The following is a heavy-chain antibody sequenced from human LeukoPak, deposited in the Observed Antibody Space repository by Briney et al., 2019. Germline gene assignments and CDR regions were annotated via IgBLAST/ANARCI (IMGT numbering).Heavy chain of an antibody. CDR1: GYTFTSYG. CDR2: ISAYNGNT. CDR3: ARDRGATSGSYHPLAY. J-gene: IGHJ4*02. Sequence: EASVKVSCKASGYTFTSYGISWVRQAPGQGLEWMGWISAYNGNTNYAQKLQGRVTMTTDTSTSTAYMELRSLRSDDTAVYYCARDRGATSGSYHPLAYWGQGTLVTVSS. D-gene: IGHD1-26*01. V-gene: IGHV1-18*01.